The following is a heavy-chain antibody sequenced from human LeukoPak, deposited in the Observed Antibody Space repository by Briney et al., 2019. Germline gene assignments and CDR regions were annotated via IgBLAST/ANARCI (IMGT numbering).Heavy chain of an antibody. Sequence: ASVKVSCKASGYTFTGYYMHWVRQAPGQGLEWMGWINPNSGGTNYAQKFQGRVTMTRDTSISTAYMELSRLRSDDTAVYYCARDLDTAMDTFFFDHWGQGTLVTVSS. D-gene: IGHD5-18*01. V-gene: IGHV1-2*02. CDR3: ARDLDTAMDTFFFDH. J-gene: IGHJ4*02. CDR2: INPNSGGT. CDR1: GYTFTGYY.